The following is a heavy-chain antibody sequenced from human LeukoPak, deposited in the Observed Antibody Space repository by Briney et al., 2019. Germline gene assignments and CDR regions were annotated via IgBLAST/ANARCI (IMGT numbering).Heavy chain of an antibody. V-gene: IGHV4-4*02. CDR1: GGSIXSXXX. CDR3: ARGADSGSYLLAFDY. J-gene: IGHJ4*02. CDR2: IYHSGST. D-gene: IGHD1-26*01. Sequence: VSGGSIXSXXXXXXVXXXXXXXXXXXXXIYHSGSTNYNPSLKSRVTISVDKSKNQFSLKLSSVTAADTAVYYCARGADSGSYLLAFDYWGQGTLVTVSS.